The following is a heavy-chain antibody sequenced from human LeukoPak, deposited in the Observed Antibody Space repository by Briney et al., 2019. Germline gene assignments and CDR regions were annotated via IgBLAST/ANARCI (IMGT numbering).Heavy chain of an antibody. J-gene: IGHJ4*02. CDR2: INHSGST. Sequence: KPSETLSLTCAVHGGFFSGYYWSWIRQPPGKGLEWIGEINHSGSTNYNPSLKSRVTISVDTSKNQFSLKLSSVTAADTAVYYCAALRLRWYPLWGQGTLVTVSS. CDR1: GGFFSGYY. V-gene: IGHV4-34*01. D-gene: IGHD4-23*01. CDR3: AALRLRWYPL.